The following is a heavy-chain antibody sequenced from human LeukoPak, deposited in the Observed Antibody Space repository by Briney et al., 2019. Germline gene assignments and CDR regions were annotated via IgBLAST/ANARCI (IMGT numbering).Heavy chain of an antibody. J-gene: IGHJ4*02. D-gene: IGHD2-15*01. CDR2: IYYSGST. V-gene: IGHV4-39*07. CDR3: AREVGDDYGDD. Sequence: PSETLSLTCTVSGGSISSSSYYWGWIRQPPGKGLEWIGSIYYSGSTYYNPSLKSRVTISVDTSKNQFSLKLSSVTAADTAVYYCAREVGDDYGDDWGQGTLVTVSS. CDR1: GGSISSSSYY.